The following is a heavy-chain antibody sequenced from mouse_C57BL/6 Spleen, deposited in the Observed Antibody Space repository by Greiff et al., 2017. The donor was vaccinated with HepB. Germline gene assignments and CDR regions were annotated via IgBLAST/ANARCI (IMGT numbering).Heavy chain of an antibody. CDR1: GFTFSSYA. J-gene: IGHJ4*01. Sequence: EVMLVESGGGLVKPGGSLKLSCAASGFTFSSYAMSWVRQTPEKRLEWVATISDGGSYTYYPDNVKGRFTIARDNAKNNLYLQMSHLKSEDTAMYYCARDRGDYGEFNYAMDYWGQGTSVTVSS. V-gene: IGHV5-4*01. CDR3: ARDRGDYGEFNYAMDY. D-gene: IGHD1-1*01. CDR2: ISDGGSYT.